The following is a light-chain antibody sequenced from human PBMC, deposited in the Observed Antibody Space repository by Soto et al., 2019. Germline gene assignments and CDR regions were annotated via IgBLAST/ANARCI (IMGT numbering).Light chain of an antibody. CDR3: HSYDSSLSDWVVV. Sequence: QSVLTQPPSVSGAPGQRVTISCTGSSSSIGAGYDVHWYQQLPGTAPKLLIYGNSNRPSGVPDRFSGSKSGTSASLAITGLQAEDEADYYCHSYDSSLSDWVVVFGGETQLTVL. V-gene: IGLV1-40*01. J-gene: IGLJ2*01. CDR1: SSSIGAGYD. CDR2: GNS.